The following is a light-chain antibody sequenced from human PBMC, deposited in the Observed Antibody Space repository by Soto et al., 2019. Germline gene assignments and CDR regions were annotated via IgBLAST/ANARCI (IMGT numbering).Light chain of an antibody. CDR3: QQTDSAPYT. Sequence: DIQMTQSPSSLSASVGDRVTISCRASQSISSFLNWYQQKPGKAPKLLIYASSSLQSGVPSRFSGSASRTDFTLTISTLQPEDFATYYCQQTDSAPYTFGQGNHLEIK. V-gene: IGKV1-39*01. J-gene: IGKJ2*01. CDR2: ASS. CDR1: QSISSF.